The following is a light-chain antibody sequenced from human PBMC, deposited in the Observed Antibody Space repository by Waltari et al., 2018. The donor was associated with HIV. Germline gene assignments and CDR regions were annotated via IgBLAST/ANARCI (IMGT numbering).Light chain of an antibody. CDR3: AAWDDSLKGYV. V-gene: IGLV1-44*01. J-gene: IGLJ1*01. CDR2: SNN. CDR1: SSTIGQNN. Sequence: QSVLPQPPSASGTPGQRVTISCSGCSSTIGQNNLTCYQQLPGTAHKLLIYSNNHRPSGVPDRFSGSKSGTSASLAISGLQSEDEADYYCAAWDDSLKGYVFGPGTEVSVL.